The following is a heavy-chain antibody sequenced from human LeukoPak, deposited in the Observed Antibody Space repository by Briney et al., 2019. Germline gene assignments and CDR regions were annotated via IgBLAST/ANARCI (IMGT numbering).Heavy chain of an antibody. Sequence: GGSLRLSCAASGFTFSSYSMNWVRQAPGKGLEWVSYISSSSSTIYYADSVKGRFTISRDNAKNSLYLQMNRLRDEDTAVYYCASDMAAAGTIFDYWGQGTLVTVSS. V-gene: IGHV3-48*02. J-gene: IGHJ4*02. CDR1: GFTFSSYS. D-gene: IGHD6-13*01. CDR3: ASDMAAAGTIFDY. CDR2: ISSSSSTI.